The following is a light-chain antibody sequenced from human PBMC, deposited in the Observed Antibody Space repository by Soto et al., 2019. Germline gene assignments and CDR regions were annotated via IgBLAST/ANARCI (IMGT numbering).Light chain of an antibody. Sequence: EIVITQPQATLSVSPGERITISCSSSQSISSNLAWYQQKPGQAPRLLIYGASTRAAGIPARFSGSGSGTEFTLTINSLQSEDFAVYYCQQYNKWPPWTFGQGTKVDI. CDR1: QSISSN. J-gene: IGKJ1*01. CDR2: GAS. V-gene: IGKV3-15*01. CDR3: QQYNKWPPWT.